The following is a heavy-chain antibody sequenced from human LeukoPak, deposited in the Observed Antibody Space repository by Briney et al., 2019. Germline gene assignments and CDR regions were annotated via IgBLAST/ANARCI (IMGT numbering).Heavy chain of an antibody. CDR2: INAGNGNT. CDR1: GYTFTRYA. Sequence: ASVKVSCKASGYTFTRYAMHWVRQAPGRRLEWMGWINAGNGNTKYSQKFQGRVTITRDTSASTAYMELSSLRSEDTAVYYCASRAGGYSNPSFYYYYGMDVWGQGTTVTVSS. D-gene: IGHD4-11*01. V-gene: IGHV1-3*01. CDR3: ASRAGGYSNPSFYYYYGMDV. J-gene: IGHJ6*02.